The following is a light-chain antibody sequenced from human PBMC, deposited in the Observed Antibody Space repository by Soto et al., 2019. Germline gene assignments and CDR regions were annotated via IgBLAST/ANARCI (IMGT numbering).Light chain of an antibody. CDR1: GSDVGGYDY. CDR2: EVT. J-gene: IGLJ1*01. CDR3: SSYTSSSTYV. Sequence: QTALAKPASLSGSPGQSITISCTGTGSDVGGYDYVSWYQHHPGKAPKVMIYEVTNRPSGVSNRFSGSKSGNTASLTISGLLAEDEADYYCSSYTSSSTYVFGAGTKVTVL. V-gene: IGLV2-14*01.